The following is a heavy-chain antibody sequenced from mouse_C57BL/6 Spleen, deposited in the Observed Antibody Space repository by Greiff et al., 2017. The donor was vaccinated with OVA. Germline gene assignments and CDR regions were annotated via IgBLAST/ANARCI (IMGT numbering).Heavy chain of an antibody. CDR2: IDPSDSYT. CDR3: ARWIYDYEFAY. V-gene: IGHV1-69*01. Sequence: QVQLKQPGAELVMPGASVKLSCKASGYTFTSYWMHWVKQRPGQGLEWIGEIDPSDSYTNYNQKFKGKSTLTVDKSSSTAYMQLSSLTSEDSAVYYCARWIYDYEFAYWGQGTLVTVSA. CDR1: GYTFTSYW. D-gene: IGHD2-4*01. J-gene: IGHJ3*01.